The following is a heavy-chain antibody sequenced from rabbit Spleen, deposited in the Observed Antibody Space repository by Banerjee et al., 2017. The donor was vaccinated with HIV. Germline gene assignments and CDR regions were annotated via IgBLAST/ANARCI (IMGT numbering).Heavy chain of an antibody. J-gene: IGHJ6*01. V-gene: IGHV1S47*01. CDR3: VRGASSSGYYLSVYGVDL. CDR2: IDLVFGST. D-gene: IGHD1-1*01. CDR1: GFDVSNYG. Sequence: QEQLKETGGGLVQPGGSLTLSCKASGFDVSNYGVSWVRQAPGKGLEWIGYIDLVFGSTYYATWVNGRFTISSHNAQNTLYLQVNSLTAADTATYFCVRGASSSGYYLSVYGVDLWGPGTLVTVS.